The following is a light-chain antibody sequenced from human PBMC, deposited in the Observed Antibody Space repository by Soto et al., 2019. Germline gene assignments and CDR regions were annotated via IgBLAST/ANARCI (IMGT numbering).Light chain of an antibody. V-gene: IGKV3-20*01. CDR1: QSIRSGR. J-gene: IGKJ5*01. CDR2: DAS. CDR3: QEYHGSPVT. Sequence: EIVLTQSPDTLTLSPGERATLSCRASQSIRSGRLAWYQQKPSQAPRLVIFDASNRASGTTERFTGSGSGTDFTLTIDRLESEDFAVYYCQEYHGSPVTFGLGTRLEI.